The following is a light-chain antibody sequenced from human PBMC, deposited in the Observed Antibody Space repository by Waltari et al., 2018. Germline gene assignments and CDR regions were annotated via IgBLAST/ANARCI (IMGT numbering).Light chain of an antibody. CDR2: RAS. CDR1: QSVGSSS. V-gene: IGKV3-20*01. CDR3: QQHGTLPAT. Sequence: EIVLTQSPGTASLSPGERVTLSCRASQSVGSSSLAWYQQKPGQAPRLVIYRASRRATGIPDMFSGGGSGTDFSLTISRLEPEDFAVYYCQQHGTLPATFGQGTKVEIK. J-gene: IGKJ1*01.